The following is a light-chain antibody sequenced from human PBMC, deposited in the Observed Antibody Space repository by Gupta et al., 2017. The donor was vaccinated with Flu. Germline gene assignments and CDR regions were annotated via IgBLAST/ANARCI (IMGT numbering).Light chain of an antibody. CDR3: MIWHSSAWV. CDR2: YKSDSDK. CDR1: SGVDVGSYR. V-gene: IGLV5-45*01. Sequence: QAVLTQPASLSASPGASASLTCTLRSGVDVGSYRILWYQQKPGSPPQYLLRYKSDSDKQQGSGVPSRFSGSKDVSANAGILVISGLQSEDEADYYCMIWHSSAWVFGGGTKLTVL. J-gene: IGLJ3*02.